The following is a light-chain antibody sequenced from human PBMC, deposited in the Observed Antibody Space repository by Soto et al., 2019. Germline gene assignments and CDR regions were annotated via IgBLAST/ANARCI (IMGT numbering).Light chain of an antibody. V-gene: IGLV1-40*01. CDR2: DSF. Sequence: QSVLTQPPSVSGAQGQTVTISCSGSSSKIGAGYDVHWYQQLPGTVPKLVIYDSFNRPSGVPDRFSGSKSGTSASLAIIGLQAEDEAYYYCQAYDNSLGVSVLFGGGTQLTVL. J-gene: IGLJ7*01. CDR3: QAYDNSLGVSVL. CDR1: SSKIGAGYD.